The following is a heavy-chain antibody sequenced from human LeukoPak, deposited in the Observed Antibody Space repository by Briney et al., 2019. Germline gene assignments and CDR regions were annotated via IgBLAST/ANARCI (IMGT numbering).Heavy chain of an antibody. Sequence: SETLSLTCTVSGGSISSGGYYWSWIRQHPGKGLEWIGYIYYSGSTYYNPSLKSRVTISVDTSKNQFSLKLSSVTAADTAVYYCARSYTYYYDSSGYYQYYFDYWGQGTLVTVSS. CDR2: IYYSGST. J-gene: IGHJ4*02. V-gene: IGHV4-31*03. D-gene: IGHD3-22*01. CDR1: GGSISSGGYY. CDR3: ARSYTYYYDSSGYYQYYFDY.